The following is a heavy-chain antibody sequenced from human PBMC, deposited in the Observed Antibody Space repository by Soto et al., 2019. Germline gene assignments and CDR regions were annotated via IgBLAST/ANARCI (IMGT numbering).Heavy chain of an antibody. D-gene: IGHD5-18*01. CDR3: VSGGYLQNPGSDA. J-gene: IGHJ5*02. V-gene: IGHV3-30*04. Sequence: QVQLVESGGGVVQTGTSLRLSCVASGFSFGSHAMHWVRQAPGKGLQWVAVISYHGVNKYYTDSVRGRFTVSRDNSKNTVYLQVDSLRSEDTGVYHCVSGGYLQNPGSDAWGQGTLVTVSS. CDR1: GFSFGSHA. CDR2: ISYHGVNK.